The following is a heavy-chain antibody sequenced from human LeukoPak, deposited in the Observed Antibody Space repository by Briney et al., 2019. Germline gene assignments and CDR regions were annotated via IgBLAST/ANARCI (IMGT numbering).Heavy chain of an antibody. Sequence: GGSVRLSCAASGFTFSSYGMHWVRQAPGKGLEWVAPTWYDGSNKYYADSVKGRFTISRDNSKNTLYLQMNSLRAEDTAVYFCARGGHCSTTSCSNYDGMDVWGQGTTLTVSS. V-gene: IGHV3-33*01. J-gene: IGHJ6*02. CDR1: GFTFSSYG. D-gene: IGHD2-2*01. CDR3: ARGGHCSTTSCSNYDGMDV. CDR2: TWYDGSNK.